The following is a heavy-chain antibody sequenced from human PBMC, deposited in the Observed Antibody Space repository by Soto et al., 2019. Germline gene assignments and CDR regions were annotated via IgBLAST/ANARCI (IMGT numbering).Heavy chain of an antibody. CDR1: GYTFTSYY. J-gene: IGHJ6*02. D-gene: IGHD3-16*02. V-gene: IGHV1-46*01. Sequence: ASVKVSCKASGYTFTSYYMHWVRQAPGQGLEWMGIINPSGGSTSYAQKFQGRVTMTRDTSTSTVYMELSSLRSEDTAVYYCASSKLRLGELSHDGMDVWGQGTTVTV. CDR3: ASSKLRLGELSHDGMDV. CDR2: INPSGGST.